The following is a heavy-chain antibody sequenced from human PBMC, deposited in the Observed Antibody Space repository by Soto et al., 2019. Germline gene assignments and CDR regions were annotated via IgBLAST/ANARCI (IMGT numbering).Heavy chain of an antibody. Sequence: ASVKVSCKASGYTFTSYGISWVRQAPGQGLEWMGWISAYNGNTNYAQKLQGRVTMTTDTSTSTAYMELRSLRSDDTAVYYCARDRVVEQWLVRSQRRGDIDYWGQGTLVTVSS. CDR1: GYTFTSYG. D-gene: IGHD6-19*01. J-gene: IGHJ4*02. CDR2: ISAYNGNT. V-gene: IGHV1-18*01. CDR3: ARDRVVEQWLVRSQRRGDIDY.